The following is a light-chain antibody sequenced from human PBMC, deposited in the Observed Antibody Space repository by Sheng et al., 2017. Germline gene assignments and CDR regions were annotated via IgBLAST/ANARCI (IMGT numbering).Light chain of an antibody. J-gene: IGKJ2*01. CDR1: LTVNTNY. Sequence: EIVLTQSPDTLSLSPGERATLSCRASLTVNTNYVAWYQKRPGQPPRVLIYGASNRATGIPDRFSGSGSGRDFTLTISSLQPEDFATYYCQQVTIYPYTFGQGTKLEIK. V-gene: IGKV3-20*01. CDR3: QQVTIYPYT. CDR2: GAS.